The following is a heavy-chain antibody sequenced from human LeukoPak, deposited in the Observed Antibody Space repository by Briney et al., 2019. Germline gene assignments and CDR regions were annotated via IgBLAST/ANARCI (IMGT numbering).Heavy chain of an antibody. CDR2: ISSNGGST. V-gene: IGHV3-64D*06. CDR1: GFXFSRYA. CDR3: ARDQEVPSNTWAPGVFDP. J-gene: IGHJ5*02. D-gene: IGHD2-2*01. Sequence: GGSLRLSCSASGFXFSRYAIHWVRQAPGKGLEYVSAISSNGGSTYYADSVKGRFTISRDNSKNTLYLQMSSLRAEDTAVYYCARDQEVPSNTWAPGVFDPWGQGTLVTVSS.